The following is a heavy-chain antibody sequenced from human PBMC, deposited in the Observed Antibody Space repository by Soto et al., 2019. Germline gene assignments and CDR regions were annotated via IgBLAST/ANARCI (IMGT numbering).Heavy chain of an antibody. CDR3: ARSPGVFDY. J-gene: IGHJ4*02. CDR2: LVPVFGTA. CDR1: GGTFSSLA. V-gene: IGHV1-69*06. Sequence: QVQLVQSGAEVKKPGSSVKVSCKASGGTFSSLAISWVRQAPGQGLEWMGGLVPVFGTANYAQKFQDRVTITADKSTSPSSMELSSLXSEDTAVYYCARSPGVFDYWGQGTLVTVSS. D-gene: IGHD3-10*01.